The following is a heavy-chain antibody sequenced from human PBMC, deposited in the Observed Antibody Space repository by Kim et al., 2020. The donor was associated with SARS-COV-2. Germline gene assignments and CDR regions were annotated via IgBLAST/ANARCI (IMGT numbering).Heavy chain of an antibody. J-gene: IGHJ5*02. CDR3: AKDLGGGYRPHGGFDP. Sequence: SVKGRFTISRDNSKNTLYLQMNSLRAEDTAVYYCAKDLGGGYRPHGGFDPWGQGTLVTVSS. D-gene: IGHD5-18*01. V-gene: IGHV3-23*01.